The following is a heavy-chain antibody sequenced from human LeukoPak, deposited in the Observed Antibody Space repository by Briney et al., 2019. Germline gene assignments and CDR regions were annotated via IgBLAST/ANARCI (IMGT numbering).Heavy chain of an antibody. Sequence: GGSLRLSCAASGFTFSAYDLTWVRQAPGKGLEWVATISGSGGTTWYMDSVKGRFTISRDNSKNTLYLQMNSLRAEDTAVYYCAKEPQYYSDSSGYYHFDYWGQGTLVTVSS. J-gene: IGHJ4*02. V-gene: IGHV3-23*01. CDR2: ISGSGGTT. CDR3: AKEPQYYSDSSGYYHFDY. CDR1: GFTFSAYD. D-gene: IGHD3-22*01.